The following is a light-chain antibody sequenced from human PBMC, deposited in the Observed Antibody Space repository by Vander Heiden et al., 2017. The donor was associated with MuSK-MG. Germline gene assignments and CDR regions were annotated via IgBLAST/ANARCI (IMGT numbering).Light chain of an antibody. CDR3: QQDDSFPYT. CDR1: HGISSY. CDR2: AAS. Sequence: VIWMTQSPSLLPASTGDRVTISCRMSHGISSYLAWYQQKPGKAPELLIYAASTLQSGVPYRFSGSGSGTDFTLTISCLQSEDVATYYCQQDDSFPYTFGQGTKVEIK. V-gene: IGKV1D-8*01. J-gene: IGKJ2*01.